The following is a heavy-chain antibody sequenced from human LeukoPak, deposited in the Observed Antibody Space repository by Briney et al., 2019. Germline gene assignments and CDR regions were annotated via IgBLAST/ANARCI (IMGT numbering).Heavy chain of an antibody. J-gene: IGHJ5*02. D-gene: IGHD1-26*01. CDR3: ARWARPTNNGFDP. V-gene: IGHV4-38-2*02. Sequence: PSETLSLTCTVSGYSFSSDSFWGWIRPPPGKGLEWVGTIHEGGRTFYNSSLKSPVTISLDTSQNTFSLEVYSVTAATTGLYYFARWARPTNNGFDPWGQGTLVTVSS. CDR1: GYSFSSDSF. CDR2: IHEGGRT.